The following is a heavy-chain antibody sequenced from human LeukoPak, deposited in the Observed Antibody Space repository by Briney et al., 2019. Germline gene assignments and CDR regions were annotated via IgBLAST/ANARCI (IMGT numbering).Heavy chain of an antibody. J-gene: IGHJ4*02. CDR2: INPSGGST. D-gene: IGHD6-13*01. CDR3: ARVERTADLYYFDY. Sequence: ASVNVSCKASGYTFTSYYMHWVRQAPGQGLEWMGIINPSGGSTSYAQKFQGRVTMTRDMSTSTVYMELSSLRSEDAAVYYCARVERTADLYYFDYWGQGTLVTVSS. CDR1: GYTFTSYY. V-gene: IGHV1-46*01.